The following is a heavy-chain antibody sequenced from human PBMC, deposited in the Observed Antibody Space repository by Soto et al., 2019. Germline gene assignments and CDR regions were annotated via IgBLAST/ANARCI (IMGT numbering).Heavy chain of an antibody. CDR2: ITSSSSTI. Sequence: EVQLVESGGGLVQPGGSVRLSCAASGFTFSRYAMNWVRQAPGKGLEWVSFITSSSSTIYYADSVRGRFTISRDNAKNSLYLQMNSLRAEDTAIYYCARDIVVVPAAHSDYWGHGTLVTVSS. CDR1: GFTFSRYA. D-gene: IGHD2-2*01. V-gene: IGHV3-48*01. J-gene: IGHJ4*01. CDR3: ARDIVVVPAAHSDY.